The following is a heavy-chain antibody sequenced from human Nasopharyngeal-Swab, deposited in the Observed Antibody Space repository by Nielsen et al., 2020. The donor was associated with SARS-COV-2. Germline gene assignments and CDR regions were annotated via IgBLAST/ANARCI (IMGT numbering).Heavy chain of an antibody. CDR2: ISGRTTYI. V-gene: IGHV3-21*01. D-gene: IGHD6-13*01. CDR1: GFTFSTYN. Sequence: GESLKISCAASGFTFSTYNMHWVRQAPGKGLEWVSSISGRTTYIYYADSMKGRFTISRDNAKNSLYLQMNSLRAEDTAIYYCARGGQQPLWGQGTLVTVSS. J-gene: IGHJ4*02. CDR3: ARGGQQPL.